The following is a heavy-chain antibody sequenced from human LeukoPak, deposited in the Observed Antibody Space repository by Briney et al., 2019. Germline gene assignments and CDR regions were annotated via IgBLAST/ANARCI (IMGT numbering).Heavy chain of an antibody. V-gene: IGHV3-21*01. D-gene: IGHD4-17*01. J-gene: IGHJ3*01. CDR1: GFIFSSYA. Sequence: GGSLRLSCAASGFIFSSYAMNWVRQAPGKGLEWVSSISSSGSYIHYADSMKGRFTISRDNAKKSVYLHMSRLRAEDTAVYYCARGLGSGDYVANAFDFWGRGTTVSVS. CDR3: ARGLGSGDYVANAFDF. CDR2: ISSSGSYI.